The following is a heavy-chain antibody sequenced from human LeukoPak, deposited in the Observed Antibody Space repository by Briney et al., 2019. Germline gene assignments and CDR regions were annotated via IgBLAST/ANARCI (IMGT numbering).Heavy chain of an antibody. Sequence: GGSLRLSCAASGFTFSSYGMHWVRQAPGKGLEWVAVISYDGSNKYYADSVKGRFTISRDNSKDTLYLQMNSLRAEDTAVYYCASGRPASFDYWGQGTLVTVSS. V-gene: IGHV3-30*03. CDR2: ISYDGSNK. J-gene: IGHJ4*02. CDR1: GFTFSSYG. D-gene: IGHD1-26*01. CDR3: ASGRPASFDY.